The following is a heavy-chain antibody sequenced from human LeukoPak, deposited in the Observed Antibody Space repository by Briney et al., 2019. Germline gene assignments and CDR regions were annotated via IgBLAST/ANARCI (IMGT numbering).Heavy chain of an antibody. D-gene: IGHD6-19*01. CDR3: ARYSSGWYLAGGFDY. CDR2: IYPGGSDT. Sequence: PGESLKISCKGSGYSFTSYWIGWVRQMPGKGLGWVGIIYPGGSDTRYSPSFQGQVTISADKSISTAYLQWSSLKASDTALYYCARYSSGWYLAGGFDYWGQGTLVTVSS. CDR1: GYSFTSYW. V-gene: IGHV5-51*01. J-gene: IGHJ4*02.